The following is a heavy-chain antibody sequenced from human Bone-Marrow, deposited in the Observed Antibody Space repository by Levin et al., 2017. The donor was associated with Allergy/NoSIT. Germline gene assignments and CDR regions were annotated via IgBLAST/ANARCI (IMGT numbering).Heavy chain of an antibody. CDR2: LSDDGSHK. J-gene: IGHJ4*02. V-gene: IGHV3-30*18. Sequence: GESLKISCAASGFTFSSYVMHWVRQAPGKGLEWVAVLSDDGSHKYYADSVKGRFTISRDNSKNTLYLQMNSLRAEDTAVYFCAKDFCSSSTCYGGGADWGLGTLVTVSS. D-gene: IGHD2-2*01. CDR3: AKDFCSSSTCYGGGAD. CDR1: GFTFSSYV.